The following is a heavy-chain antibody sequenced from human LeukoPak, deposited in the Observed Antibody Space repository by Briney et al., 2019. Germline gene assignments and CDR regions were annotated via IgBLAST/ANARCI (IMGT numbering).Heavy chain of an antibody. V-gene: IGHV4-38-2*02. Sequence: SETLSLTCTVSGYSISSDYYWGWIRQPPGKGLEWIGEINHSGSTNYNPSLKSRVTISVDTSKNQFSLKLSSVTAADTAVYYCAREPCGGNSLPFDYWGQGTLVTVSS. CDR2: INHSGST. J-gene: IGHJ4*02. CDR1: GYSISSDYY. D-gene: IGHD4-23*01. CDR3: AREPCGGNSLPFDY.